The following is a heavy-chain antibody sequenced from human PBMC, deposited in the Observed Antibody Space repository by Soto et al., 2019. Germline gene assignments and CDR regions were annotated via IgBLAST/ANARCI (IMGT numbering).Heavy chain of an antibody. CDR1: GGTFSSYA. Sequence: QVQLVQSGAEVKKPGSSVNVSCKASGGTFSSYAISWVRQAPGQGLEWMGGIIPIYGTANYAQKFQGRVTITADESTSTAYMELSSLRSEDTAVYYCARRSSSSSGGMVDYWGQGTLVTVSS. CDR2: IIPIYGTA. V-gene: IGHV1-69*01. CDR3: ARRSSSSSGGMVDY. D-gene: IGHD6-6*01. J-gene: IGHJ4*02.